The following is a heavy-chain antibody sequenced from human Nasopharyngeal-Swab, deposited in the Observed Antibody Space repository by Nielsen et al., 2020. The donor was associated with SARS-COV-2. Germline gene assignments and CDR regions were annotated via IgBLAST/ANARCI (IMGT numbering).Heavy chain of an antibody. CDR1: GFTFSNSG. J-gene: IGHJ4*02. D-gene: IGHD4/OR15-4a*01. CDR2: ISYDGSNE. Sequence: GESLKISCAASGFTFSNSGMDWVRQAPGKGLEWVAVISYDGSNEYYGDSVKGRLTISRDNSKNTLYLQMNSLRVDDTAVYYCAKDVHADYGGIDYWGQGILVTVSS. V-gene: IGHV3-30*18. CDR3: AKDVHADYGGIDY.